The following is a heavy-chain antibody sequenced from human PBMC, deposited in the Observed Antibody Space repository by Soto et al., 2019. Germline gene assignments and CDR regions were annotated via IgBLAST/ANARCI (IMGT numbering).Heavy chain of an antibody. CDR2: ISPGSRYP. CDR1: GFTFGDSY. D-gene: IGHD2-15*01. V-gene: IGHV3-11*06. Sequence: PVGSLRLSCAVSGFTFGDSYMSWISQAPGKGLEWLSYISPGSRYPAYADSVKGRFTISRDNAKRSLYLQMMSLTAEDTAIYYCVRGGGGGLFDPWGQGTMVTVSS. J-gene: IGHJ5*02. CDR3: VRGGGGGLFDP.